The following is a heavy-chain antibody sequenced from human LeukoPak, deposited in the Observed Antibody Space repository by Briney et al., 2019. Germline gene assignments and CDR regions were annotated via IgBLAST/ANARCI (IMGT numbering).Heavy chain of an antibody. CDR2: INPSGGST. V-gene: IGHV1-46*01. CDR3: ARDPGGLVGENYFDY. Sequence: ASVKVSCKASGYTFTSYYMHWVRQAPGQGLEWMGIINPSGGSTSYAQKFQGRVTTTRDTSTSTVYMELSSLRSEDTAVYYCARDPGGLVGENYFDYWGQGTLVTVSS. J-gene: IGHJ4*02. D-gene: IGHD3-10*01. CDR1: GYTFTSYY.